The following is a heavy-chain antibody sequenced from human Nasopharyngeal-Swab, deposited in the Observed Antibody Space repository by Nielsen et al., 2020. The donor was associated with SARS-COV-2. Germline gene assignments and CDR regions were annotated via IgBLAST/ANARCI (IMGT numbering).Heavy chain of an antibody. CDR3: AKGYGSGSYVAIDV. V-gene: IGHV3-23*01. CDR2: ISGTDEIT. Sequence: VCQAPGKGLEWVSTISGTDEITYYADSVKGRLTLSRDNSKNTLFLQMNSLRAEDTAKYYCAKGYGSGSYVAIDVWGQGTMVTVSS. J-gene: IGHJ3*01. D-gene: IGHD3-10*01.